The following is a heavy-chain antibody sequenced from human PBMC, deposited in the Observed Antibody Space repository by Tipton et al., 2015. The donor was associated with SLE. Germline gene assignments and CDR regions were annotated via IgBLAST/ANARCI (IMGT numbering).Heavy chain of an antibody. CDR3: ARGGMGYYGSGSPFDY. V-gene: IGHV1-69*05. Sequence: QSGAEVKKPGSSVKVSCKASGGTFSSYAISWVRQAPGQGLEWMGGIIPIFGTANYAQKFQGRVTITTDESTNTAYMELSSLRSEDTAVYYCARGGMGYYGSGSPFDYWGQGTLVTVSS. CDR2: IIPIFGTA. J-gene: IGHJ4*02. CDR1: GGTFSSYA. D-gene: IGHD3-10*01.